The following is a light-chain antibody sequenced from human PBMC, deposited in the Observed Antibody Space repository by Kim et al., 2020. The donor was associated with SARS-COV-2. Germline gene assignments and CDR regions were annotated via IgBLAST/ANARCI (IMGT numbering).Light chain of an antibody. CDR1: SSDVGGYNY. CDR2: DVN. CDR3: NSFTSSTTAV. Sequence: GQSITIYCTGTSSDVGGYNYVSWYQQHPGKAPKLMIYDVNNRPSGVSSRFSGSKSGNTASLTISGLQAEDEADYYCNSFTSSTTAVFGGGTQLTVL. V-gene: IGLV2-14*03. J-gene: IGLJ2*01.